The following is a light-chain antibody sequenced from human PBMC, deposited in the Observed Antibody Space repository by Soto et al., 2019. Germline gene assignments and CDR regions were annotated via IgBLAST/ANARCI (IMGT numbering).Light chain of an antibody. CDR3: QQTHSVPQT. CDR2: AAS. J-gene: IGKJ4*01. Sequence: DIPMAQSPSSLSASVGDRVTITCRASQYIDTYLHWYQQKPGKAPKLLIYAASSLQSGVPSRFSGSGSGTDFTLTISSLHPEDFATYFCQQTHSVPQTFGGGTKVEIK. V-gene: IGKV1-39*01. CDR1: QYIDTY.